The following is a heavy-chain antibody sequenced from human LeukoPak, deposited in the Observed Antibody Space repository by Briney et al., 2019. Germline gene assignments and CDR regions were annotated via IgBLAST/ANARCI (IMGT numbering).Heavy chain of an antibody. J-gene: IGHJ6*02. V-gene: IGHV1-69*13. D-gene: IGHD1-26*01. CDR1: GGTFSSYA. CDR2: IIPIFGTA. Sequence: GASVKVSCKASGGTFSSYAISWVRQAPGQGLEWMGGIIPIFGTANYAQKFQGRVTITADESTSTAYMELSSLRSGDTAVYYCARSPTSGSYLGYYYYGMDVWGQGTTVTVSS. CDR3: ARSPTSGSYLGYYYYGMDV.